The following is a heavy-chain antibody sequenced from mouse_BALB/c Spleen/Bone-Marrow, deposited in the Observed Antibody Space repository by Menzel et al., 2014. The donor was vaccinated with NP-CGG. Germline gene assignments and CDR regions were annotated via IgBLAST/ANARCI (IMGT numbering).Heavy chain of an antibody. CDR2: INPNTGYT. CDR1: GYTFITYW. Sequence: VQLVESGAELATPGASVQMSCKASGYTFITYWMHWVKQRPGQGLEWIGYINPNTGYTEYNQKFKDKATLTADKSSSTAYMQLSSLTSEDSAVYYCARDWYFDVWGAGTTVTVYS. CDR3: ARDWYFDV. V-gene: IGHV1-4*01. J-gene: IGHJ1*01.